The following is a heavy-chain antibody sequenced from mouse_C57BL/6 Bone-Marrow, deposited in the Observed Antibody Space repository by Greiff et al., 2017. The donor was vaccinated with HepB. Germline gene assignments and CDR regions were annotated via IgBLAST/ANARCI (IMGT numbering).Heavy chain of an antibody. CDR1: GYTFTSYW. CDR2: IDPSDSYT. J-gene: IGHJ3*01. V-gene: IGHV1-69*01. Sequence: QVQLQQPGAELVMPGASVKLSCKASGYTFTSYWMHWVKQRPGQGLEWIGEIDPSDSYTNYNQKFKGKSTLTVDKSSSTAYMQLSSPASEDSAVYYWAREGVDSSGAWFAYWGQGTRVTVSA. D-gene: IGHD3-2*02. CDR3: AREGVDSSGAWFAY.